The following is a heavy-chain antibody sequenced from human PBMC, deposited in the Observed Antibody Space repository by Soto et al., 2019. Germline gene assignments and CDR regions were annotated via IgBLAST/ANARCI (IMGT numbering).Heavy chain of an antibody. CDR3: ALGDLWGVVISLPPGDNWNDVPVDY. J-gene: IGHJ4*02. CDR1: GFTFSSYA. Sequence: GGSLRLSCAASGFTFSSYAMSWVRQAPGKGLEWVSAISGSGGSTYYADSVKGRFTISRDNSKNTLYLQMNSLRAEDTAVYSCALGDLWGVVISLPPGDNWNDVPVDYWGQGTLVTVSS. D-gene: IGHD1-20*01. V-gene: IGHV3-23*01. CDR2: ISGSGGST.